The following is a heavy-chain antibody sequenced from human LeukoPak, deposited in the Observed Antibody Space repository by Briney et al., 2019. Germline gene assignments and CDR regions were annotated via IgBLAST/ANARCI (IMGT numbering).Heavy chain of an antibody. V-gene: IGHV3-23*01. CDR2: ISGSGGST. CDR3: AKGYCSSTSCYMGVDY. CDR1: GFTFSSYA. Sequence: PGGSLRLSCTASGFTFSSYAMSWVRQAPGKGLEWVSAISGSGGSTYYADSVKGRFTISRDNSKNTLYLQMNSLRAEDTAVYYCAKGYCSSTSCYMGVDYWGQGTLVTVSS. D-gene: IGHD2-2*02. J-gene: IGHJ4*02.